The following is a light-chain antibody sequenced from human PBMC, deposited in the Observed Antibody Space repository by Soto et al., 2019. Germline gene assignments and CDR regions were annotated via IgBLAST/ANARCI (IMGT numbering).Light chain of an antibody. V-gene: IGLV2-14*01. Sequence: QSVLTQPASVSGSPGQSITISCTGTSIDVGGYNFVSWYQQYPGKAPKLIIYEVTDRPSGVSNRFSGSKSGSTASLTISGLQAEDEADYYCSSYTRMNTLAFGGGTKLTVL. CDR1: SIDVGGYNF. CDR2: EVT. CDR3: SSYTRMNTLA. J-gene: IGLJ2*01.